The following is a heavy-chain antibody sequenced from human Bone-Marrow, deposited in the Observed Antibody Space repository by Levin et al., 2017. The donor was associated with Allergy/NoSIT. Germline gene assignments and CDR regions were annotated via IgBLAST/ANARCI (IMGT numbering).Heavy chain of an antibody. D-gene: IGHD2-15*01. CDR3: VAFPRPKLETGVTFFGGSGQNLHPNYDDMDV. V-gene: IGHV1-58*01. J-gene: IGHJ6*02. CDR1: GSIFTNFL. CDR2: VVVGSGDT. Sequence: SVKVSCEASGSIFTNFLLQWVRQARGQRLEWVGSVVVGSGDTNYAQRFQGRVTITRDMSTSTAYMELSSLRSEDTAVYFCVAFPRPKLETGVTFFGGSGQNLHPNYDDMDVWGQGTTVTVSS.